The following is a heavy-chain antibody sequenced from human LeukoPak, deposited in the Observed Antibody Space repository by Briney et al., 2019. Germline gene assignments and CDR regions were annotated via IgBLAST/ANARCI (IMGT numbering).Heavy chain of an antibody. CDR1: GFTFSNYA. CDR2: ISGSGHST. CDR3: AKAQELGNYEFFLFDY. J-gene: IGHJ4*02. V-gene: IGHV3-23*01. Sequence: GGSLILSCAASGFTFSNYAMSWVRQSPGKGLEWVSGISGSGHSTYYADSVKGRFTISRDSSKNTLFLQMNSLRTEDTAVYYCAKAQELGNYEFFLFDYWGQGTLVTVSS. D-gene: IGHD7-27*01.